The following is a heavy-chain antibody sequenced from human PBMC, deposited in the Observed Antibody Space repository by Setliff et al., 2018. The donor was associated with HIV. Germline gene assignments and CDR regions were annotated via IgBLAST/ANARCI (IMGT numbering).Heavy chain of an antibody. V-gene: IGHV4-59*01. CDR1: GDSFNNYH. CDR3: ARSVARDYWYFGH. Sequence: SETLSLTCTVSGDSFNNYHWSWIRQPPGEGLEFLGFFHYRGSPIYNPSLKSRVKISVDTSKNQFSLNLTSVTAADTAVYYCARSVARDYWYFGHWGPETLLVTVSS. CDR2: FHYRGSP. D-gene: IGHD6-6*01. J-gene: IGHJ2*01.